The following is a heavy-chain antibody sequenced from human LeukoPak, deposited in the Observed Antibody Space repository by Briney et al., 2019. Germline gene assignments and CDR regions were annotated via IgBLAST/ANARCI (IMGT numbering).Heavy chain of an antibody. J-gene: IGHJ4*02. CDR3: ARDRRILGAAGTALDS. D-gene: IGHD6-13*01. CDR1: GFSFNYYW. Sequence: GGSLRLTCAASGFSFNYYWMTWVRQAPGKGLEWVANIKHDGGEKYYVDSVKGRFTISRDNANNSIYLQMNSLRAEDAAIYYCARDRRILGAAGTALDSWGQGTLVTVSS. CDR2: IKHDGGEK. V-gene: IGHV3-7*03.